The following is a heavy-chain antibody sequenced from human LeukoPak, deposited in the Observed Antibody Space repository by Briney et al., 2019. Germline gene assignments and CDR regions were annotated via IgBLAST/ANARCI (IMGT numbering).Heavy chain of an antibody. Sequence: ASVKVSCKASGYTFTSYGISWVRQAPGQGLEWMGWISAYNGNTNYAQKFQGRVTITTDESTSTAYMELSSLRSEDTAVYYCARDFSGSYYGYYYYMDVWGKGTTVTVSS. CDR2: ISAYNGNT. V-gene: IGHV1-18*01. CDR3: ARDFSGSYYGYYYYMDV. CDR1: GYTFTSYG. J-gene: IGHJ6*03. D-gene: IGHD1-26*01.